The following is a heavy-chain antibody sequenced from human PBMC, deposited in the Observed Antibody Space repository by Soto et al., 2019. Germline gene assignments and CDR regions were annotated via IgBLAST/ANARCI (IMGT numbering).Heavy chain of an antibody. J-gene: IGHJ6*02. CDR3: VRVGWGYSYGNGMDG. CDR2: IKHDGSEI. D-gene: IGHD5-18*01. CDR1: GFGFSGYS. Sequence: GGSLRLSCLASGFGFSGYSMHWVRQAPGKGLDWVAVIKHDGSEIYYADSVKGRFTISKDDSKNTLHLQMNALRVDDTALYYCVRVGWGYSYGNGMDGWGQGTTATVSS. V-gene: IGHV3-30-3*01.